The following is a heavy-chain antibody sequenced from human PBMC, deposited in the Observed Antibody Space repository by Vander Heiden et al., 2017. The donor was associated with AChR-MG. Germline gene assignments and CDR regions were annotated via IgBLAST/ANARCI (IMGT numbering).Heavy chain of an antibody. Sequence: EAQLVESGGGLVQPGGSLGLSCAASGFTFSDNGVILVRQTPGKGLEWVADINQGGAKTHYGDPVKGRFTITRDNDKSSVSLQMDSLRVEDTAVYYCANLWDCSTPNCWGQGTLVTVST. V-gene: IGHV3-7*01. J-gene: IGHJ4*02. D-gene: IGHD2-15*01. CDR3: ANLWDCSTPNC. CDR1: GFTFSDNG. CDR2: INQGGAKT.